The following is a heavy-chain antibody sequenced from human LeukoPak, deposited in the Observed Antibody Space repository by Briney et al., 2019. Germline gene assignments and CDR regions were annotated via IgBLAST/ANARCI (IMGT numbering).Heavy chain of an antibody. CDR3: ARPLRLGELSPPSY. CDR2: IYYSGST. J-gene: IGHJ4*02. V-gene: IGHV4-59*12. D-gene: IGHD3-16*02. CDR1: GGSIRSYY. Sequence: SETLSLTCTGSGGSIRSYYWSWIRQPPGKGLEWIGYIYYSGSTNYNPSLKSRVTISVDTSKNQFSLKLSSVTAADTAVYYCARPLRLGELSPPSYWGQGTLVTVSS.